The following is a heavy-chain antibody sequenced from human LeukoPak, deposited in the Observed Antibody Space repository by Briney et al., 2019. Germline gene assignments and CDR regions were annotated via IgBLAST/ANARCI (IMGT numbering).Heavy chain of an antibody. D-gene: IGHD1-26*01. J-gene: IGHJ4*02. V-gene: IGHV1-18*01. CDR3: ARRIVGGHLGDY. CDR2: ISAKNGNI. CDR1: GYTFSNYG. Sequence: ASVKVSCKASGYTFSNYGMSWVRQAPGQGLEWMGWISAKNGNIDYAQKLQGRVTMTADRSTNTAYMELRSLTSDDTAVYYCARRIVGGHLGDYWGQGTLATVSS.